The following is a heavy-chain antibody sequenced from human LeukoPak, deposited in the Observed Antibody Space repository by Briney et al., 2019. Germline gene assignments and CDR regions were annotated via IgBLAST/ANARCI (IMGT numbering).Heavy chain of an antibody. J-gene: IGHJ4*01. V-gene: IGHV3-23*01. CDR3: AKGIYSSGWSYFDY. CDR2: LSGSGTTT. Sequence: GGSLRLSCAASGFTFSNSAMSWVRQAPGKGLEWVSTLSGSGTTTYYADSVKGRFTISRDNSKNTLYLQMNSLRAEDTAVYYCAKGIYSSGWSYFDYWGHGTLVTVSS. CDR1: GFTFSNSA. D-gene: IGHD6-19*01.